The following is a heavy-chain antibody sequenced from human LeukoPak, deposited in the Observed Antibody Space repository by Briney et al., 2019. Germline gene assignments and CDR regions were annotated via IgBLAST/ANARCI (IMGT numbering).Heavy chain of an antibody. CDR1: GGTFSSYA. V-gene: IGHV1-69*13. CDR2: IIPIFGTA. D-gene: IGHD2/OR15-2a*01. Sequence: ASVKVSCKASGGTFSSYAISWVRQAPGQGLEWMGGIIPIFGTANYAQKFQGRVTITADESTSTAYMELSSLRSEDTAVYYCARDGIVLGPKPIDYYYYMDVWGKGTTVTVSS. CDR3: ARDGIVLGPKPIDYYYYMDV. J-gene: IGHJ6*03.